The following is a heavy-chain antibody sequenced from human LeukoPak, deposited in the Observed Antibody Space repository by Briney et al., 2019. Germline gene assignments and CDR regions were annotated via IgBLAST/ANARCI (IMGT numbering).Heavy chain of an antibody. J-gene: IGHJ4*02. V-gene: IGHV1-46*01. CDR3: ARDIFMVRGVITEVAFDY. D-gene: IGHD3-10*01. CDR2: INPSGSSA. CDR1: GYTFTNYY. Sequence: GASVTVSCKASGYTFTNYYMHWVRQAPGQGLEWMGIINPSGSSASYAQKFQGRATMTRDTSTSTAYTELSSLRSEDTAVYYCARDIFMVRGVITEVAFDYWGQGTLVTVSS.